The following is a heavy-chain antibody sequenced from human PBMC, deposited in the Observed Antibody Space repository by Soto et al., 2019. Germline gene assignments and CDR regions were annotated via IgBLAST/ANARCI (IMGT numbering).Heavy chain of an antibody. CDR2: IYYSWST. CDR1: GGSISRGGYY. J-gene: IGHJ5*02. V-gene: IGHV4-31*03. CDR3: AGDADRSGLHT. D-gene: IGHD3-22*01. Sequence: LSLTFTVSGGSISRGGYYWSCIRQHPGKGLEWIGYIYYSWSTYYNPSLKSRVTLSVDTSKNPFSLKLSSVTAENTAVYYCAGDADRSGLHTWGQGILVTVSS.